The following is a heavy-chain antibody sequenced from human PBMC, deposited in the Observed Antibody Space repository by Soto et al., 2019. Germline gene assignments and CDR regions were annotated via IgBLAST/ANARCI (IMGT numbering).Heavy chain of an antibody. CDR1: GGSIRSGDDY. CDR2: IYYSGST. V-gene: IGHV4-30-4*01. Sequence: PSETLSLTCSVAGGSIRSGDDYWSWISQPPGKGLEWIGYIYYSGSTYYNPSLKSRVTISVDTSKNQFSLKLSSVTAADTAVYYCARERSREVYYYDSSGYYPDAFDIWGQGTMVTVSS. D-gene: IGHD3-22*01. J-gene: IGHJ3*02. CDR3: ARERSREVYYYDSSGYYPDAFDI.